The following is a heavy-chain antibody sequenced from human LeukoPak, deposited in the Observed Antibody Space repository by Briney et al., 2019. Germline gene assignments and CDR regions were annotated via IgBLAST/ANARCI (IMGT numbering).Heavy chain of an antibody. CDR3: ARVITRTWFDP. CDR2: INHSGNT. CDR1: GGSXXXYX. J-gene: IGHJ5*02. D-gene: IGHD3-22*01. Sequence: YGGSXXXYXXXXIRQPPGKGLEWIGEINHSGNTYYNPSLKSRITISVDTSKNQFSLKLSSVSAADTAVYYCARVITRTWFDPWGQGTLVTVSS. V-gene: IGHV4-34*09.